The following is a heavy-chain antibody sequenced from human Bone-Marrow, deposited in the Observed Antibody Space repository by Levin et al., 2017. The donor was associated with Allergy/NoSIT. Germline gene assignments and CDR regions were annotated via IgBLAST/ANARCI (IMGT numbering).Heavy chain of an antibody. V-gene: IGHV3-66*01. CDR3: ARGISGYSGFDY. D-gene: IGHD3-22*01. CDR2: IYTDGAT. CDR1: GFTISSNY. J-gene: IGHJ4*02. Sequence: GESLKISCAASGFTISSNYTSWVRQTPGKGLEWVSVIYTDGATYYADSVKGRFTMSRDSSKNTLYLQMMSLRAEDAAVYYCARGISGYSGFDYWGQGTPVTVSS.